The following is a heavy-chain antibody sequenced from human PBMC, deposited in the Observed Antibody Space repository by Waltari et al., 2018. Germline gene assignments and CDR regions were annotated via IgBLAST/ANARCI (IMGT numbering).Heavy chain of an antibody. D-gene: IGHD1-26*01. CDR3: ARDLIGSGSYHRHAP. V-gene: IGHV3-21*01. Sequence: EVQLVESGGGLVKPGGSLRLSCAASGFTLSSYSMKWVSQAPGKGLEWVSSISSSSSYIYYADSVKGRFTISRDNAKNSLYLQMNSLRAEDTAVYYCARDLIGSGSYHRHAPWGQGTLVTVSS. CDR1: GFTLSSYS. J-gene: IGHJ5*02. CDR2: ISSSSSYI.